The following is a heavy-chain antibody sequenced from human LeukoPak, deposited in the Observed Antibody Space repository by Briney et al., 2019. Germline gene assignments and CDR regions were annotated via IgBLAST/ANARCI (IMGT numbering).Heavy chain of an antibody. J-gene: IGHJ6*02. D-gene: IGHD6-13*01. V-gene: IGHV4-30-2*01. Sequence: PSETLSLTCAVSGGSISSGGYSWSWIRQPPGKGLEWIGYIYHSGSTYYNPSLKSRVTISVDTSKNQFSLKLSSVTAADTAVYYCARERRYSSSWYGYEVDYYYGMDVWGQGTTVTVSS. CDR3: ARERRYSSSWYGYEVDYYYGMDV. CDR1: GGSISSGGYS. CDR2: IYHSGST.